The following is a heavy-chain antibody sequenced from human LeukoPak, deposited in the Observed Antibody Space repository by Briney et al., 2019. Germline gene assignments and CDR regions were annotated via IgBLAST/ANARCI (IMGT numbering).Heavy chain of an antibody. CDR2: IGAHNGYT. Sequence: ASVKVSCKASGYNFATYLITWVRQAPGQGLEWVGRIGAHNGYTKYAQHLQGRVTLTADSSTSTVYMELKSLTSDDTAIYYCARGDYYDSSGYDYWGQGTLVTVSS. CDR1: GYNFATYL. D-gene: IGHD3-22*01. CDR3: ARGDYYDSSGYDY. J-gene: IGHJ4*02. V-gene: IGHV1-18*01.